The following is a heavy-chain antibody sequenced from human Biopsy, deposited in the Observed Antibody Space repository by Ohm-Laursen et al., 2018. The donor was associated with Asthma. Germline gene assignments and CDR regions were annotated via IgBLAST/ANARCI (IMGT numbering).Heavy chain of an antibody. Sequence: ASVKVSCKASGYSFTDYHLHWVRQAPGQGLEWMGRITPTSGGTTYAQKFQGRVTMTRDRSISTAYMELNRLKSDDTAVYYCAGGGLPYNNAFHGEAFYFLGQGTIVNVPS. CDR1: GYSFTDYH. D-gene: IGHD3-16*01. V-gene: IGHV1-2*06. J-gene: IGHJ3*01. CDR3: AGGGLPYNNAFHGEAFYF. CDR2: ITPTSGGT.